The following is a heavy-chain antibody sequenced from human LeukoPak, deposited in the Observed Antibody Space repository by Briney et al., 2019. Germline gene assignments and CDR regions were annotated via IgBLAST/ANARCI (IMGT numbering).Heavy chain of an antibody. V-gene: IGHV3-7*05. CDR2: IKQDGSEK. CDR3: ARVGYTYGYSLLHY. CDR1: GFTFSNYE. J-gene: IGHJ4*02. Sequence: PGGSLRLSRAVSGFTFSNYEMNWVRQAPGKGLEWVANIKQDGSEKYYVDSVKGRFTISRDNAKNSLYLQMNSLRAEDTAVYYCARVGYTYGYSLLHYWGQGTLVTVSS. D-gene: IGHD5-18*01.